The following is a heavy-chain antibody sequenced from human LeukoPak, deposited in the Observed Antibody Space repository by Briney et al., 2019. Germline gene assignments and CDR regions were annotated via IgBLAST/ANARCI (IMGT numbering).Heavy chain of an antibody. CDR1: GFTFTTYW. D-gene: IGHD2-8*01. J-gene: IGHJ4*02. CDR2: IKQDGSEE. CDR3: ARDKDWICRNGLCFTGYSEY. Sequence: GGSLRLSRTTSGFTFTTYWMSWVRQAPGKGLEWVANIKQDGSEEHYVDSVRGRFTISRDNAKNSVYLQIDSLRAEDTAVFYCARDKDWICRNGLCFTGYSEYWGRGTPVTVSS. V-gene: IGHV3-7*01.